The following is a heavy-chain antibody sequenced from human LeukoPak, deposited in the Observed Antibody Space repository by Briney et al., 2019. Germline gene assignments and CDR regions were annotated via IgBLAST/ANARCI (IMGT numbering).Heavy chain of an antibody. J-gene: IGHJ4*02. CDR2: IKQDGSEK. Sequence: GGSLRLSCAASGFTFSTYWMSWVRQAPGKGREWVANIKQDGSEKDFVDSLKGRFTISRDNAKSSVSLQINSLRAEDTAVYYCARSTYGDYNYWGQGTPVTVSS. D-gene: IGHD4-17*01. CDR1: GFTFSTYW. CDR3: ARSTYGDYNY. V-gene: IGHV3-7*01.